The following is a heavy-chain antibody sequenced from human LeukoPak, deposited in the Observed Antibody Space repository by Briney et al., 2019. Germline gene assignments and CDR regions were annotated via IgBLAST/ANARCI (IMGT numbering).Heavy chain of an antibody. V-gene: IGHV4-59*01. D-gene: IGHD1-26*01. CDR3: AGRSARYFDS. CDR2: VFYSGPT. Sequence: SETLSLTCTVSGDSIDSYYWSWIRQPPGEGPQWIGYVFYSGPTNYDASLKSRVAISVDRSKNQFSLKLTSVSAADTAVYYCAGRSARYFDSWGQGTPVTVSS. CDR1: GDSIDSYY. J-gene: IGHJ4*02.